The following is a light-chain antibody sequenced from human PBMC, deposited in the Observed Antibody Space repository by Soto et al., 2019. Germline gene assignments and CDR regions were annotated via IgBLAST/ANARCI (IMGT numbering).Light chain of an antibody. CDR1: QKISSTV. J-gene: IGKJ1*01. Sequence: SPGIVSLHKREKDSLSCSVSQKISSTVLAWYQQKPGQAPRLLIYGASSRTTGIPDRFSGSGSGTDFTLTISRLEPEDFAVYYCQQRSNWPQTFGQGTNVDNK. CDR3: QQRSNWPQT. V-gene: IGKV3D-20*02. CDR2: GAS.